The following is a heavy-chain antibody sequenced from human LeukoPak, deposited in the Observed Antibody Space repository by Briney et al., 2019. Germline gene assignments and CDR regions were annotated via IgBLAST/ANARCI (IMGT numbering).Heavy chain of an antibody. D-gene: IGHD2-2*01. CDR2: ISSSSSYI. J-gene: IGHJ2*01. Sequence: GGSLRLSCAASGFTFSSYSMNWVRQASGKGLEWVSSISSSSSYIYYADSVKGRFTISRDNAKNSLYLQMNSLRAEDTAVYYCASSYCSSTSWYQGWYFDLWGRGTLVTVSS. CDR1: GFTFSSYS. V-gene: IGHV3-21*01. CDR3: ASSYCSSTSWYQGWYFDL.